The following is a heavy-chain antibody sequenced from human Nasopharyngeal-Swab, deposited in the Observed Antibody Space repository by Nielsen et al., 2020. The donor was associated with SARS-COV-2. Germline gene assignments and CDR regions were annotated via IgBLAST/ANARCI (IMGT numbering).Heavy chain of an antibody. CDR3: AREMTLGRRGYYYGKDV. CDR2: INTNTGNP. J-gene: IGHJ6*02. D-gene: IGHD1-26*01. Sequence: ASVKVSCKASGYTFTSYAMNWVRQAPGQGLEWMGWINTNTGNPTYAQGFTGRFVFSLDTSVSTAYLQISSLKAGDTAVYYCAREMTLGRRGYYYGKDVWGQGTTVTVSS. CDR1: GYTFTSYA. V-gene: IGHV7-4-1*02.